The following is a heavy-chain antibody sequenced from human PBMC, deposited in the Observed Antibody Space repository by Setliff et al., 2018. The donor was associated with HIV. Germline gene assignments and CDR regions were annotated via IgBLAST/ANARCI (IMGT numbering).Heavy chain of an antibody. D-gene: IGHD6-19*01. CDR1: GYTFTTYG. Sequence: ASVKVSCKASGYTFTTYGISWVQQAPGHGLEWMGWISPNFGHTKYAQKFLDRVTMTIDTATSRAYMELRSLRPDDTAVYFCARLGSGWSDSYYYAMDIWGHGTTVTVSS. CDR3: ARLGSGWSDSYYYAMDI. CDR2: ISPNFGHT. V-gene: IGHV1-18*04. J-gene: IGHJ6*02.